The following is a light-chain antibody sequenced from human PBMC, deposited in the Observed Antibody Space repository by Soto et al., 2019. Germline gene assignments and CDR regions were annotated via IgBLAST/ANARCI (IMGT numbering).Light chain of an antibody. V-gene: IGKV3-11*01. CDR3: QQRSNWPLIT. CDR2: DAS. Sequence: EIVLTQSPGTLSLSPGERATLSCRAIESIASSYLAWYQQKPGQAPRLLIYDASNRATDIPARFSGSGSGTDFTLTISSLEPEDFAVYYCQQRSNWPLITFGQGTRLEIK. J-gene: IGKJ5*01. CDR1: ESIASSY.